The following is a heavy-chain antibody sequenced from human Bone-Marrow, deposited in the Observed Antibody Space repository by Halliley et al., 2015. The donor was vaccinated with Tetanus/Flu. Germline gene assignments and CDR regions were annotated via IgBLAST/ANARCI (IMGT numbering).Heavy chain of an antibody. CDR3: ARHVKPVVPFDY. CDR2: LYWDDDK. D-gene: IGHD2-2*01. Sequence: APEWLALLYWDDDKRYNPSLQTRLTITTDTFKNQVVLTMTNMDPADTATYFCARHVKPVVPFDYWGQGLLVTVSS. V-gene: IGHV2-5*02. J-gene: IGHJ4*02.